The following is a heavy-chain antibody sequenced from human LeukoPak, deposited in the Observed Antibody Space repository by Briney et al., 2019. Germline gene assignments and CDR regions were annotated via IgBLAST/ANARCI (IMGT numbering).Heavy chain of an antibody. CDR1: GGSISSGGYY. CDR3: ARGWKSCSSTSCYRAFDP. J-gene: IGHJ5*02. V-gene: IGHV4-31*03. D-gene: IGHD2-2*02. CDR2: IYYSGST. Sequence: SQTLSLTCTVSGGSISSGGYYWSWIRQHPGKGLGWIGYIYYSGSTYYNPSLKSRVTISVDTSKNQFSLKLSSVTAADTAVYYCARGWKSCSSTSCYRAFDPWGQGTLVTVSS.